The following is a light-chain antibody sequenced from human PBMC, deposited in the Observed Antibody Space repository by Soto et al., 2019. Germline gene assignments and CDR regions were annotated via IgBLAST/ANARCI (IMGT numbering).Light chain of an antibody. CDR2: GAA. J-gene: IGKJ4*01. CDR1: QSVSSNF. Sequence: EIVLTQSPGTLSLSRGERATLSCRASQSVSSNFLAWYQEKPGQAPRLLIYGAAKKATGIPDRFSGSGSGTELPLNISRLEREDVAVHYCRQYGRSLGFAFGGGTKVEIK. V-gene: IGKV3-20*01. CDR3: RQYGRSLGFA.